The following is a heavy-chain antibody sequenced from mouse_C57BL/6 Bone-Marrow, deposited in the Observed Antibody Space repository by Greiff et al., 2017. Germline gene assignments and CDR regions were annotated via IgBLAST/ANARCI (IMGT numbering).Heavy chain of an antibody. V-gene: IGHV5-9*01. D-gene: IGHD1-1*01. J-gene: IGHJ1*03. CDR2: ISGGGGNT. CDR1: GFTFSSYT. Sequence: EVQRVESGGGLVKPGGSLKLSCAASGFTFSSYTMSWVRQTPEKRLQWVAAISGGGGNTYYPDSVKGRFTISRDKNKNILYLQMSSLMSEDTALYYCARQVTTVLATKYFDVWGTGTTVTVSS. CDR3: ARQVTTVLATKYFDV.